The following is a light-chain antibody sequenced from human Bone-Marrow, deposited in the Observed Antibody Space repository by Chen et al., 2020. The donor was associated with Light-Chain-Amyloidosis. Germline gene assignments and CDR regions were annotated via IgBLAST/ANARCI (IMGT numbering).Light chain of an antibody. CDR1: SSDVGGDNH. J-gene: IGLJ1*01. Sequence: QSALTQPASVSGSPGQPTTISCTGTSSDVGGDNHVSWYQQHPDKAPKLLIYEVTNRPSWVPDRFSGSKSDNTASLTISGLQTEDEADYFCSSYTITTTLIFGSRTRVTVL. V-gene: IGLV2-14*01. CDR2: EVT. CDR3: SSYTITTTLI.